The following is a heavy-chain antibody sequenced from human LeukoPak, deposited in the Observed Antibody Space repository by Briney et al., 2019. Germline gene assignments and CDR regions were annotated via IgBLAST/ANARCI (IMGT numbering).Heavy chain of an antibody. D-gene: IGHD6-13*01. J-gene: IGHJ4*02. Sequence: PGGSLRLSWAASGFTFSSYGMHWVRQAPGKGLEGVAVIWYDGSNKYYADSVKGRFTISRDNSKNTLYLQMNSLRAEDTAVYYCAKQQQLVPTALESRGQGTLVTVSS. V-gene: IGHV3-33*06. CDR3: AKQQQLVPTALES. CDR2: IWYDGSNK. CDR1: GFTFSSYG.